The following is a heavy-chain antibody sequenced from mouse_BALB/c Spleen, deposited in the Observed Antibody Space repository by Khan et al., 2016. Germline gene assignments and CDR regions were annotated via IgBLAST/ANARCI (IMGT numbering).Heavy chain of an antibody. CDR1: GFSLITSGMN. CDR3: VRPLYDGYYGPFAY. D-gene: IGHD2-3*01. CDR2: IWWNDNT. V-gene: IGHV8-8*01. J-gene: IGHJ3*01. Sequence: QVTLKESGPGILQPSRTLSLTCSFSGFSLITSGMNVGWIRQPSGKGLEWLAHIWWNDNTYYNPVLKNRLTISKDTSTNQVFLTIANVVTADTATYYCVRPLYDGYYGPFAYWGQVTLVTVSA.